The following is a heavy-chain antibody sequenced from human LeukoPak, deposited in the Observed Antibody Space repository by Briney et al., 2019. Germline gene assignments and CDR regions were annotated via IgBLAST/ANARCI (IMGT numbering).Heavy chain of an antibody. CDR3: ARVAVWIAVADFDY. J-gene: IGHJ4*02. V-gene: IGHV3-7*01. CDR2: IKQDGSEK. CDR1: GFTFSSYW. Sequence: PGGSLRLSCAASGFTFSSYWMSWVRQAPGKGLEWVANIKQDGSEKYYVDSVKGRFTISRDNAKNSLYLQMNSLRAEDTAVYYCARVAVWIAVADFDYWGQGALVTVSP. D-gene: IGHD6-19*01.